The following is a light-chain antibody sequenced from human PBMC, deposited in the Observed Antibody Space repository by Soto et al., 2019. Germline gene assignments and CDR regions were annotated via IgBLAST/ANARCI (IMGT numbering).Light chain of an antibody. CDR2: SDN. Sequence: QSVLTQPPSASGTPGQRVTISCSGSSSNIGSETVNWYQQLPGMAPKLLIYSDNQRPSGVPDRFSGSKSGTSASLAISGLQPEDEADYYCAAWDGSLKGALFGGGTQLTVL. CDR1: SSNIGSET. CDR3: AAWDGSLKGAL. V-gene: IGLV1-44*01. J-gene: IGLJ2*01.